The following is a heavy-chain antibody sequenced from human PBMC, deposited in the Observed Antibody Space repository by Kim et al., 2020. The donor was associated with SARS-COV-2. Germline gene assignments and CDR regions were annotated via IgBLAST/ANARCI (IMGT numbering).Heavy chain of an antibody. CDR2: INADNGNT. CDR3: ARSYGSGSYDAFDI. V-gene: IGHV1-3*01. J-gene: IGHJ3*02. CDR1: GYTFTSYA. Sequence: ASVKVSCKASGYTFTSYAMHWVRQAPGQRLEWMGWINADNGNTKYSQKFQGRVTITRDTSASTAYMELSSLRSEDTAVYYCARSYGSGSYDAFDIWGQGTMVTVSS. D-gene: IGHD3-10*01.